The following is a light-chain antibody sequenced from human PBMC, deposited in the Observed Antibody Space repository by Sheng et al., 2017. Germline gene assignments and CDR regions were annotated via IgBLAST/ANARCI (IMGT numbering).Light chain of an antibody. J-gene: IGKJ3*01. Sequence: DIQMTQSPSSLSASVGDRVTITCRASQDISNYLAWYQQKPGKVPKLLIYAASTLQSGVPSRFSGSASGTDFTLTISSLQPEDFATYYCQQTYSMFPITFGPGTKVEIK. CDR2: AAS. V-gene: IGKV1-39*01. CDR1: QDISNY. CDR3: QQTYSMFPIT.